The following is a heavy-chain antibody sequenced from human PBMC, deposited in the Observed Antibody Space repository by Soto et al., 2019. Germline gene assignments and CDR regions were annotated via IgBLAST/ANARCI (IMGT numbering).Heavy chain of an antibody. V-gene: IGHV4-30-4*01. CDR3: ARSGYSYGPFDY. J-gene: IGHJ4*02. CDR1: GGSISSGDYY. Sequence: PSETLSLTCTVSGGSISSGDYYWSWIRQPPGKGLEWIGSIYYSGSTYYADSVKGRFTISRDNSKNTLYLQMNSLRAEDTAVYYCARSGYSYGPFDYWGQGTLVTVSS. D-gene: IGHD5-18*01. CDR2: IYYSGST.